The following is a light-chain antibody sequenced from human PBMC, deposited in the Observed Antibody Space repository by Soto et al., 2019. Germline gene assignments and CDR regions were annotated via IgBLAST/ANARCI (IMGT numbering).Light chain of an antibody. CDR2: GAS. V-gene: IGKV3-20*01. CDR1: QSVSSNY. J-gene: IGKJ5*01. CDR3: QQYGNSPIT. Sequence: EIVLTQSPGTLSLSPGERATLSCRASQSVSSNYLAWYQQKPGQAPRLLIYGASSRATGIPDRFSGSGSGTDFTLTISRLEPEDCAVYYCQQYGNSPITFGQGTRLEIK.